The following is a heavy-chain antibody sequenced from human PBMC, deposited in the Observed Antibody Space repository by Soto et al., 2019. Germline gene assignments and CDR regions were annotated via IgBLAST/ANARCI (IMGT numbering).Heavy chain of an antibody. Sequence: GGSLRLSCVASGFIFRDWFMSWIRQAPGKELECISYISKDSGRATRYADSVKGRFTISRDNAKNSLFLQMNSLRDEDTAVYYCARVAIASGGVIAVTYALDVWGQGTTVTVSS. CDR1: GFIFRDWF. CDR3: ARVAIASGGVIAVTYALDV. CDR2: ISKDSGRAT. J-gene: IGHJ6*02. V-gene: IGHV3-11*04. D-gene: IGHD3-16*02.